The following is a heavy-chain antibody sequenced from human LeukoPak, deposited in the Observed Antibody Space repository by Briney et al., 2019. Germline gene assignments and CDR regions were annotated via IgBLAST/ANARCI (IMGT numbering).Heavy chain of an antibody. Sequence: ASVKVSSKVSGYTLTELSMHWVRQAPGKGLEWMGGFDPEDGETIYAQKFQGRVTMTEDTSTDTAYMELSSLRSEDTAVYYCATLRGDFWSGYYTGNWFDPWGQGTLVTVSS. D-gene: IGHD3-3*01. CDR3: ATLRGDFWSGYYTGNWFDP. CDR1: GYTLTELS. V-gene: IGHV1-24*01. J-gene: IGHJ5*02. CDR2: FDPEDGET.